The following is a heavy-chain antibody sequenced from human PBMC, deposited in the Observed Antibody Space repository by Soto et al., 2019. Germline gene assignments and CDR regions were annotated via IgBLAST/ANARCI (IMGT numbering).Heavy chain of an antibody. CDR1: GYTFTSYA. D-gene: IGHD3-10*01. V-gene: IGHV1-3*01. J-gene: IGHJ5*02. CDR3: ARGGGESYYYGSGTSNWFDP. Sequence: ASVKVSCKASGYTFTSYAMHWVRQAPGQRLEWMGWINAGNGNTKYSQKFQGRVTITRDTSASTAYMELSSLRSEDTAVYYCARGGGESYYYGSGTSNWFDPWGQGTLVTVSS. CDR2: INAGNGNT.